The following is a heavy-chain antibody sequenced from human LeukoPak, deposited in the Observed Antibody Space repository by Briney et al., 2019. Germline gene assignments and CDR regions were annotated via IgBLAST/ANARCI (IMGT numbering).Heavy chain of an antibody. Sequence: GGSLRLSCAASGFTFSNFAMTWVRQAPGKGPKWVSYISGSSRTIYYADSVKGRFTISRDNAKNSLYLQMNSLRDEDTAVYYCARNEWADYWGQGTLVTVSS. D-gene: IGHD1-26*01. V-gene: IGHV3-48*02. CDR1: GFTFSNFA. CDR3: ARNEWADY. CDR2: ISGSSRTI. J-gene: IGHJ4*02.